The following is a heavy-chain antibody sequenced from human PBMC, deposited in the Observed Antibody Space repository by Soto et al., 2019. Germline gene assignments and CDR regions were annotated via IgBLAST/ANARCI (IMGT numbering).Heavy chain of an antibody. CDR3: AASIFSYGMDV. Sequence: GESLKISCKGSGYSFTNYWITWVRQMPGKGLEWLGRVDPTDSYSNYSPSFQGHVTISADKSISTAYLQWSSLKASDTAMYYCAASIFSYGMDVWRQGTTVTVSS. CDR2: VDPTDSYS. J-gene: IGHJ6*02. CDR1: GYSFTNYW. V-gene: IGHV5-10-1*01.